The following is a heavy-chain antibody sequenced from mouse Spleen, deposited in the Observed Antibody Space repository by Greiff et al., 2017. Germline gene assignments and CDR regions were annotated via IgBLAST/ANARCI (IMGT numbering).Heavy chain of an antibody. CDR2: IHPNSGST. CDR3: ARCSYFYAMDY. Sequence: QVQLQQPGAELVKPGASVKLSCKASGYTFTSYWMHWVKQRPGQGLEWIGMIHPNSGSTNYNEKFKSKATLTVDKSSSTAYMQLSSLTSEDSAVYYCARCSYFYAMDYWGQGTSVTVSS. D-gene: IGHD1-1*01. J-gene: IGHJ4*01. CDR1: GYTFTSYW. V-gene: IGHV1-64*01.